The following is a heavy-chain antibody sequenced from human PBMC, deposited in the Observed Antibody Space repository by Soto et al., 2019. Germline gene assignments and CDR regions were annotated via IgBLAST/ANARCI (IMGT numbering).Heavy chain of an antibody. CDR1: GGSFSDFA. Sequence: QVQLAQSGAEVRKPGSSVKVSCGASGGSFSDFAFSWVRQAPGQCLEWMGGIIPMFAASKYAQRFQDRVTITADESTNTVYLALSSLTSDDTATYYCARGGIVAVPAALSSYHDYTNYRFDSWGQGTLVTVSS. D-gene: IGHD2-15*01. CDR3: ARGGIVAVPAALSSYHDYTNYRFDS. V-gene: IGHV1-69*01. J-gene: IGHJ4*02. CDR2: IIPMFAAS.